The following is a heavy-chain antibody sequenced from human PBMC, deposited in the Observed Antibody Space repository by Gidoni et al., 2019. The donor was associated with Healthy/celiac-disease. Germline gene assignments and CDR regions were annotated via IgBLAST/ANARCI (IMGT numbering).Heavy chain of an antibody. J-gene: IGHJ4*02. V-gene: IGHV1-69*02. Sequence: QVQPVQSGAEVKKPGSSVEVYFKASGGTFSSYTISWVRQAPGQGLEWMGRIIPILGIANYAQKFQGRVTITADKSTSTAYMELSSLRSEDTAVYYCARGKEWLLTDYWGQGTLVTVSS. CDR2: IIPILGIA. D-gene: IGHD6-19*01. CDR3: ARGKEWLLTDY. CDR1: GGTFSSYT.